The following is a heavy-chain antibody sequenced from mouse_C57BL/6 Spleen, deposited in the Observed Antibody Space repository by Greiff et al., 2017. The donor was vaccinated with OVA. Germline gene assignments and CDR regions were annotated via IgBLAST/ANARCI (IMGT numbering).Heavy chain of an antibody. CDR1: GYSITSGYD. V-gene: IGHV3-1*01. Sequence: EVQLVESGPGMVKPSQSLSLTCTVTGYSITSGYDWHWIRHFPGNKLEWMGYISYSGSTNYNPSLKSRISITHDTSKNHFFLKLNSVTTEDTATYYCARDRGDYWYFDVWGTGTTVTVSS. CDR3: ARDRGDYWYFDV. J-gene: IGHJ1*03. CDR2: ISYSGST. D-gene: IGHD2-4*01.